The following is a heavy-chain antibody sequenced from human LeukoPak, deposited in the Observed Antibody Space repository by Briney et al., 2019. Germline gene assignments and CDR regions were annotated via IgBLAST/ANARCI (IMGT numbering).Heavy chain of an antibody. Sequence: PSETLSLTCAVYGGSFSDSYWSWIHQPPGKGLEWIGEINHSGSTNYNPSLKSRVTISLDTSKNQFSLKLSSVTAADTAVYYCAGHHPRNTVDFWGQGTLVTVSS. CDR3: AGHHPRNTVDF. J-gene: IGHJ4*02. V-gene: IGHV4-34*01. CDR1: GGSFSDSY. CDR2: INHSGST. D-gene: IGHD2/OR15-2a*01.